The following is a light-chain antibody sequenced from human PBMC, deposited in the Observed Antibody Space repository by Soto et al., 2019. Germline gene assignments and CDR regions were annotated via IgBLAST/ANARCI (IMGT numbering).Light chain of an antibody. J-gene: IGKJ1*01. CDR1: QSVSSY. CDR3: QTRSNGPVT. V-gene: IGKV3-11*01. CDR2: DAS. Sequence: EIVLTQSPGTLSLSPGERATLSCRASQSVSSYLAWYQQKPGQAPRLLIYDASTRATGISARFSGSGSGTDFTLTISSLEPEGVEIYSCQTRSNGPVTFGQGPKVNIK.